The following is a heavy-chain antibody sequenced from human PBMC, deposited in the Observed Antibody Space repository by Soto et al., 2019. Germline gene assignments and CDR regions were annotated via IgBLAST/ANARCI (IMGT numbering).Heavy chain of an antibody. CDR1: GFTFSNYW. J-gene: IGHJ3*01. CDR2: IKQVGSEK. Sequence: GGSLRLSCAASGFTFSNYWMSWVRQAPGKGLEWVANIKQVGSEKYYVDSVKGRFTISRDNAKNSLYLQMHSLRAEDTAVYYCARDQLYYNDISGRPLNAFDVWGQGTMVTVSS. CDR3: ARDQLYYNDISGRPLNAFDV. V-gene: IGHV3-7*01. D-gene: IGHD3-22*01.